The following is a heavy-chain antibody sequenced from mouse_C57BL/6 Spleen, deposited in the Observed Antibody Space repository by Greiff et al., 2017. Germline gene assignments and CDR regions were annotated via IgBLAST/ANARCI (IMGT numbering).Heavy chain of an antibody. Sequence: QVQLQQSGAELVRPGTSVKMSCKASGYTFTNYWIGWAKQRPGHGLEWIGDIYPGGGYTNYNEKFKGKATLTADKSSSTAYMQFSSLTSEDSAIYYCARRYGSSYGWFAYWGQGTLVTVSA. CDR2: IYPGGGYT. J-gene: IGHJ3*01. CDR1: GYTFTNYW. CDR3: ARRYGSSYGWFAY. D-gene: IGHD1-1*01. V-gene: IGHV1-63*01.